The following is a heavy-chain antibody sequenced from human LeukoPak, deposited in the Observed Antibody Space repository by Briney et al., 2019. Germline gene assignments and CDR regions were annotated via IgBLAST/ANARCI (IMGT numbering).Heavy chain of an antibody. J-gene: IGHJ4*02. V-gene: IGHV3-23*01. CDR3: ARHEYYYDSSGYYDY. Sequence: PGGSLRLSCAASGFTFSSYAMSWVRQAPGKGLEWVSAISGSGGSTYYADSVKGRFTISRGNSKNTLYLQMNSLRAEDTAVYYCARHEYYYDSSGYYDYWGQGTLVTVSS. D-gene: IGHD3-22*01. CDR1: GFTFSSYA. CDR2: ISGSGGST.